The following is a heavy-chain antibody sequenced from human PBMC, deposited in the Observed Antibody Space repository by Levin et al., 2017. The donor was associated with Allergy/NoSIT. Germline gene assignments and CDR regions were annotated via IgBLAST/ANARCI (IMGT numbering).Heavy chain of an antibody. D-gene: IGHD2-15*01. CDR3: ATGAGIEARLLARGAAFLDS. CDR2: IYNSGSA. J-gene: IGHJ4*02. Sequence: SETLSLTCNVFVGSFSGGEHYWRWIRQHPGKGLEWIGYIYNSGSARYNPSLKGRVSMSVDTSKRQFSLKLSSVTAADTATYYCATGAGIEARLLARGAAFLDSWGQGTLVVVSS. CDR1: VGSFSGGEHY. V-gene: IGHV4-31*03.